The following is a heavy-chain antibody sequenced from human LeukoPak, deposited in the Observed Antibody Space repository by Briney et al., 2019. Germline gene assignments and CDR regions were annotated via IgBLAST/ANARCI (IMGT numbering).Heavy chain of an antibody. J-gene: IGHJ4*02. CDR3: ARSRFVMYSSSWYYFDY. CDR2: INPSGGST. Sequence: ASVKVSCKASGYTFTSNYMHWVRQAHGQGLEWMGIINPSGGSTSYAQKFQGRVTMTRDMSTSTVYMELSSLRSEDTAVYYCARSRFVMYSSSWYYFDYWGQGTLVTVSS. V-gene: IGHV1-46*01. D-gene: IGHD6-13*01. CDR1: GYTFTSNY.